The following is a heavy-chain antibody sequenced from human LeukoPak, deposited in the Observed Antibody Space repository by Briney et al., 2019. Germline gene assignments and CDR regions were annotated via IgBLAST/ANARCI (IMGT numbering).Heavy chain of an antibody. J-gene: IGHJ4*02. CDR2: ISYDGSNK. D-gene: IGHD4-17*01. CDR1: GFTFSSYA. CDR3: ARVTTTVTFDY. V-gene: IGHV3-30*04. Sequence: GRSLRLSCAASGFTFSSYAMHWVRQAPGKGLEWVAVISYDGSNKYYADSVKGRFTISRDNSKNTPYLQMNSLRAEDTAVYYCARVTTTVTFDYWGQGTLVTVSS.